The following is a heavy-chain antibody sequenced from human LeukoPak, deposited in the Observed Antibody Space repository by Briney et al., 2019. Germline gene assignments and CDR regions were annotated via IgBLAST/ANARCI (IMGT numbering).Heavy chain of an antibody. CDR1: GFSFSSYC. CDR2: IKNDGCST. D-gene: IGHD2-15*01. J-gene: IGHJ4*02. Sequence: SLRLSCAASGFSFSSYCMHWFRQPPGKGLEWVSRIKNDGCSTDYADSVKGRFTISRDNAKYTVYQYMRSLRAEDTAVYYCARDRVAPFDYWGQGTLVTVSS. CDR3: ARDRVAPFDY. V-gene: IGHV3-74*01.